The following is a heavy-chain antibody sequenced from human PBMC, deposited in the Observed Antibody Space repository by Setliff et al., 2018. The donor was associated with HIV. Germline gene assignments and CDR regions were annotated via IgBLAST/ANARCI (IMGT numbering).Heavy chain of an antibody. V-gene: IGHV1-69*10. CDR2: IIPILGIA. Sequence: SVKVSCKASGDTFSSYAISWVRQAPGQGLEWMGGIIPILGIANYAQKFQDRVTITADKSTDTAYMEVSSLKSEDTAVYYCARATPGEHLVLHYWGQGTLVTVSS. J-gene: IGHJ4*02. D-gene: IGHD6-13*01. CDR1: GDTFSSYA. CDR3: ARATPGEHLVLHY.